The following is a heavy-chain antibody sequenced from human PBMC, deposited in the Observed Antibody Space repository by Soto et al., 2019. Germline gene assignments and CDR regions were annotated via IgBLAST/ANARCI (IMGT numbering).Heavy chain of an antibody. CDR1: GYRFTDYY. CDR2: LNPNSGGA. CDR3: ASVRAARPNYFYYGMDV. J-gene: IGHJ6*02. V-gene: IGHV1-2*02. Sequence: QVQLVQSGADVKKPGASVKVSCKASGYRFTDYYIHWVRQAPGQGLEWMGWLNPNSGGAHYAQKFQGSVTMTWDTSLSTAYMELSRLGSDDTAIYFCASVRAARPNYFYYGMDVWGQGTTVTVSS. D-gene: IGHD6-6*01.